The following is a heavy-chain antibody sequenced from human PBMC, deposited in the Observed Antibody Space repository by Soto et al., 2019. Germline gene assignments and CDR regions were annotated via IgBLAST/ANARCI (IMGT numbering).Heavy chain of an antibody. Sequence: GSLRLSCAASGFTFSSYGMHWVRQAPGKGLEWVAVIWYDGSNKYYADSVKGRFTISRDNSKNTLYLQMNSLRAEDTAVYYCARIGGAYGSGRNGMDVWGQGTTVTVSS. CDR1: GFTFSSYG. J-gene: IGHJ6*02. V-gene: IGHV3-33*01. D-gene: IGHD3-10*01. CDR2: IWYDGSNK. CDR3: ARIGGAYGSGRNGMDV.